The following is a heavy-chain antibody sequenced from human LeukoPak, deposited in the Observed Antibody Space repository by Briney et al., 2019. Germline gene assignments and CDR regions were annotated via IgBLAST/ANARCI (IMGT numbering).Heavy chain of an antibody. CDR3: ARRRSGWYDY. J-gene: IGHJ4*02. CDR1: GGSFSGYY. CDR2: INHSGST. Sequence: SETLSLTCAVHGGSFSGYYWSWIRQPPGKGLEWIGEINHSGSTNYNPSLKSRVTISVDTSKNQFSLKLSSVTAADTAVYYCARRRSGWYDYWGQGTLVTVSS. V-gene: IGHV4-34*01. D-gene: IGHD6-19*01.